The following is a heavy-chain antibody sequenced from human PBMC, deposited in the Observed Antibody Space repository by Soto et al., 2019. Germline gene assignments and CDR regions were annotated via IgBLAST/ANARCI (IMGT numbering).Heavy chain of an antibody. CDR1: GFTVSSNF. CDR3: AKEATGSFWYFDL. Sequence: EVQLVETGGGLIQPGGSLRLSCAASGFTVSSNFVNWVRQAPGQGLEWVSVIYIGGSTHYADSVKGRFTISRDNSKNTLYLQMNCLRAEDTAVYYCAKEATGSFWYFDLWGRGTLVTVSS. D-gene: IGHD5-12*01. V-gene: IGHV3-53*02. CDR2: IYIGGST. J-gene: IGHJ2*01.